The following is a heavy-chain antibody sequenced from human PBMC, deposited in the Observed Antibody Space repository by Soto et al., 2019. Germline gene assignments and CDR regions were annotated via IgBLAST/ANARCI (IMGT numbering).Heavy chain of an antibody. V-gene: IGHV3-21*01. D-gene: IGHD6-13*01. CDR1: GFTFRSFT. Sequence: GGSLRLSCAASGFTFRSFTMNWVRQAPGKGLEWVSTISSNSAYIYYTDALRGRFTISRDNAKNSLHLQMNSLRAEDTAVYYCTRDASRDSSARGWFDPWGPGALVTVSS. CDR3: TRDASRDSSARGWFDP. CDR2: ISSNSAYI. J-gene: IGHJ5*02.